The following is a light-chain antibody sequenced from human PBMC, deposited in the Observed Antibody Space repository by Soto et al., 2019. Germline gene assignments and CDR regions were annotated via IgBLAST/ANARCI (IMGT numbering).Light chain of an antibody. CDR1: QSVSSSY. CDR3: QQYGSSPSLT. J-gene: IGKJ4*01. CDR2: GAS. V-gene: IGKV3-20*01. Sequence: EIVLTQSPGTLSLSPGERATLSCRASQSVSSSYLAWYQQKPGQAPRLLIYGASSSATGIPDRFSGSGSGTDFTLTLSRLEPEDFAVYYCQQYGSSPSLTFGGGTKVEIK.